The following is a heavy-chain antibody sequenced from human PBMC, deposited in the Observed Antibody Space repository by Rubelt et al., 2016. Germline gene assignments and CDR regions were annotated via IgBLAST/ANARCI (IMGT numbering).Heavy chain of an antibody. V-gene: IGHV5-51*01. D-gene: IGHD3-10*01. CDR3: AKSYGSGPQLDP. CDR1: GYSFTTYW. CDR2: SYPGDSDT. J-gene: IGHJ5*02. Sequence: EVQLVQSGAEVKKPGESLKISCKGSGYSFTTYWIGGVRQMPGKGLACMGISYPGDSDTRYSPAFQRQVTISADKSLRTAYLQWSSLKASDTAMYYCAKSYGSGPQLDPWGQGTLVTVSS.